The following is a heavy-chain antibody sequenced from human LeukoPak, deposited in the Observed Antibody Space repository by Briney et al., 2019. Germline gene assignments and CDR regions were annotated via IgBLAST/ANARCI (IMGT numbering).Heavy chain of an antibody. CDR3: VRLRGNSDRSGYYYFYNC. CDR2: INPTSTSI. J-gene: IGHJ4*02. V-gene: IGHV3-21*01. D-gene: IGHD3-22*01. CDR1: GFTFSDYN. Sequence: NPGRSLRLSCAASGFTFSDYNINWVRQAPGKGLEWVSSINPTSTSIYYADAVKGRFTIPRDNAKSSLYLQMNSLRAEDTARYYRVRLRGNSDRSGYYYFYNCGGQAIQVTVSS.